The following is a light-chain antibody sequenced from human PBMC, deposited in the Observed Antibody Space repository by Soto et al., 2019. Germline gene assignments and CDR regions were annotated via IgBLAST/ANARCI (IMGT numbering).Light chain of an antibody. V-gene: IGKV3D-20*01. CDR3: QQFDNLIT. J-gene: IGKJ4*01. Sequence: EIVLTQSPATLSLSPGERATLSCGASQRISNNYLAWYQQKPGLAPRLLIYDASNTAAGIPDRFSGSGAGTDFTLTISRLEPEDFAVYYCQQFDNLITFGGGTKVEIK. CDR1: QRISNNY. CDR2: DAS.